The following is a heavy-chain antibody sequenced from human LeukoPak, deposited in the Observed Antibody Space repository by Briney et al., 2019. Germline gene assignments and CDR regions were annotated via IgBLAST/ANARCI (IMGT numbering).Heavy chain of an antibody. J-gene: IGHJ3*02. V-gene: IGHV4-4*07. CDR1: GGSISSYH. CDR3: ARDFGRDGYNSYDAFDI. D-gene: IGHD5-24*01. Sequence: SETLSLTCTVSGGSISSYHWSWIRQPAGKGLEWIGRIYTSGSTNYNPSLKSRVTISVDTSKNQFSLKLSSVTAADTAVYYCARDFGRDGYNSYDAFDIWGQGTMVTVSS. CDR2: IYTSGST.